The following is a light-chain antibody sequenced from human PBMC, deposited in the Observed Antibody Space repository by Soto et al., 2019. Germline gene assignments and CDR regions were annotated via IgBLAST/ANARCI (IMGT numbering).Light chain of an antibody. CDR2: LEGSGSY. V-gene: IGLV4-60*02. J-gene: IGLJ7*01. CDR1: SGHSSYI. CDR3: ETWDSNSAV. Sequence: QSVLTQSSSASASLGSSVKLTCTLSSGHSSYIIAWHQQQPGKAPRYLMKLEGSGSYNKGSGVPDRFSGSSSGADRYLTISNHPFEDEADYYCETWDSNSAVFGGGTQLTVL.